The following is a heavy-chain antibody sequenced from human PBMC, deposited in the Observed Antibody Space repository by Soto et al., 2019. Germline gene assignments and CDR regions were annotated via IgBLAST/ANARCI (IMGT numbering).Heavy chain of an antibody. CDR1: GYTFTSYG. V-gene: IGHV1-18*01. Sequence: ASVKVSCKASGYTFTSYGISWVRQAPGQGLEWMGLISAYNGNTNYAQKLQGRVTMTTDTSTSTAYMELRSLRSDDTAVYYCARDKESRPRGANSSTDYWGQGTLVTVSS. CDR2: ISAYNGNT. J-gene: IGHJ4*02. D-gene: IGHD2-2*01. CDR3: ARDKESRPRGANSSTDY.